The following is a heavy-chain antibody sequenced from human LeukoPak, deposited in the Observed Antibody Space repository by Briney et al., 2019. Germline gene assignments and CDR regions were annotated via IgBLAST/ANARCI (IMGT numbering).Heavy chain of an antibody. V-gene: IGHV3-21*01. CDR2: ITRSNYI. Sequence: PGGSLRLSCAASGFTFSSYSMNWVRQAPGKGLEWVSSITRSNYIYYADSVKGRFTISRDNSKNTVYLQMNSLRAEDTAVYYCAKHGLPLVVISAPLDYWGQGTLVTVAS. CDR3: AKHGLPLVVISAPLDY. CDR1: GFTFSSYS. J-gene: IGHJ4*02. D-gene: IGHD2-15*01.